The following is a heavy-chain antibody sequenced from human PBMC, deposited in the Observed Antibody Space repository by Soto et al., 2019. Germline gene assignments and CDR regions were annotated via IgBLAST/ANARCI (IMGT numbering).Heavy chain of an antibody. D-gene: IGHD2-8*01. CDR1: GGSFSGYD. CDR2: INHSGSS. CDR3: ARDKTNGLFDY. J-gene: IGHJ4*02. V-gene: IGHV4-34*01. Sequence: SETLSLTCAVYGGSFSGYDWTWIRQPPGTGLEWIGEINHSGSSNYNPSLKSRVTISVDTSKNQFSLKLTSVTAADTAVYYCARDKTNGLFDYWGQGTLVTLSS.